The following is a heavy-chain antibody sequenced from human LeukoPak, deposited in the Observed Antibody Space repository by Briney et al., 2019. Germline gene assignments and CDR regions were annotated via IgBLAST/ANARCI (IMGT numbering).Heavy chain of an antibody. CDR2: IYTTGST. CDR3: ARGSLGREVSAFFKN. CDR1: GGSISSGGYS. V-gene: IGHV4-61*02. Sequence: SETLSLTCAVSGGSISSGGYSWSWIRQPPWKGLEWIGRIYTTGSTNYNPSLKSRVTISVDTSENQFSLRLSSVTAADTAVYYCARGSLGREVSAFFKNWGQGILVTVSS. D-gene: IGHD5/OR15-5a*01. J-gene: IGHJ4*02.